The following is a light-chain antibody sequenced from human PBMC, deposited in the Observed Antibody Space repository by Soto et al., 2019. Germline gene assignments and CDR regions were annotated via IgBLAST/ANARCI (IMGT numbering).Light chain of an antibody. CDR1: SSDVGGYNY. V-gene: IGLV2-14*01. Sequence: QSVRTQPATVSGSPGQSITISCTGTSSDVGGYNYVSWDQEHPGKAPKLMIYDVSNLPLWVSIRFFVSKAGNTASLTTSWLQAEDEADYYCSSYTSSSTLVFGTGTKVTV. CDR3: SSYTSSSTLV. CDR2: DVS. J-gene: IGLJ1*01.